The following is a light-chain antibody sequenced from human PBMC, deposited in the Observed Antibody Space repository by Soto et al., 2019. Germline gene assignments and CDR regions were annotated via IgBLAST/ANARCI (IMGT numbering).Light chain of an antibody. CDR3: HQYNYWPLT. Sequence: EIVMTQSPATLSVSPGERATLSCRASQSVRSNLAWYQQKRGQAARLLIYGASNRATGIPARFSGSGSGTEFTLTISSLQSEDFAIYSCHQYNYWPLTFGGGTNVEI. V-gene: IGKV3-15*01. CDR1: QSVRSN. J-gene: IGKJ4*01. CDR2: GAS.